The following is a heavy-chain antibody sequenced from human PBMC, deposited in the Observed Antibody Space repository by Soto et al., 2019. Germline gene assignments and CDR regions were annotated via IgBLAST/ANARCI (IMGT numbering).Heavy chain of an antibody. V-gene: IGHV4-39*01. D-gene: IGHD6-13*01. CDR1: GGSISSSSYY. J-gene: IGHJ5*02. CDR3: GTHSGSSRFNWFDP. Sequence: SETLSLTCAVSGGSISSSSYYWGWIRKPPGKGLEWIGSTDYTGITYYNPPLKSRVTISVDTSKNQFSLKLSSVTAADTAVYYCGTHSGSSRFNWFDPWGQGTLVTVSS. CDR2: TDYTGIT.